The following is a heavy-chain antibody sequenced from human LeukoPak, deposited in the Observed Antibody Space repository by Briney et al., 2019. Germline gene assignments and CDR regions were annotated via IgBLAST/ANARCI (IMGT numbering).Heavy chain of an antibody. CDR3: VRGPSFGDFVDYLDS. Sequence: PGGSLRLSCAASGFTFSSHWMTWVRLAPGKGLEWVAHIKQGGNTKHYVRSVKGRFTISRDDAQNTLYLQMNSLRDDDTAVYYCVRGPSFGDFVDYLDSWGQGTRVTVSS. J-gene: IGHJ4*02. CDR1: GFTFSSHW. CDR2: IKQGGNTK. V-gene: IGHV3-7*01. D-gene: IGHD4-17*01.